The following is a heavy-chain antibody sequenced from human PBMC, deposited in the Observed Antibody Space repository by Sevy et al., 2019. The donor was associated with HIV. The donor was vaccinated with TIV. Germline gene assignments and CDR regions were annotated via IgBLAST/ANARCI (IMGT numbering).Heavy chain of an antibody. J-gene: IGHJ4*02. Sequence: GGSLRLSCAASGLTFSTYAMHWLRQAPGKGLEWVAVISHDERTTYYADSVKGRFTISRDNSKNTLYLQMDSLRPEDTTIYYCARDPGNSGNYWGQGTLVTVSS. D-gene: IGHD1-1*01. V-gene: IGHV3-30*04. CDR1: GLTFSTYA. CDR3: ARDPGNSGNY. CDR2: ISHDERTT.